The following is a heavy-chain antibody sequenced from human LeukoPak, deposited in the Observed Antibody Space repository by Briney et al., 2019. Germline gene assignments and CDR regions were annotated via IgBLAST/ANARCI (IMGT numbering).Heavy chain of an antibody. V-gene: IGHV4-61*02. CDR1: GGSISSGSYY. D-gene: IGHD1-26*01. J-gene: IGHJ4*02. Sequence: SETLSLTCTVSGGSISSGSYYWSWIRQPAGKGLEWIGRIYTSGSTNYNPSLKSRVTISVDTSKNQFSLKLSSVTAADTAVYYCARGGSYYLGYWGQGTLVTVSS. CDR2: IYTSGST. CDR3: ARGGSYYLGY.